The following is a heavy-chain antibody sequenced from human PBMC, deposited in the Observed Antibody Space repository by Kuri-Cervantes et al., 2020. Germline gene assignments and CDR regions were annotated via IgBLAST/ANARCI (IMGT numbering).Heavy chain of an antibody. J-gene: IGHJ4*02. CDR3: ASAADVAVGGY. V-gene: IGHV1-8*02. CDR2: IIPNFGNA. D-gene: IGHD6-19*01. CDR1: GYTFTSYD. Sequence: ASVKVSCKASGYTFTSYDINWVRQAPGQGLEWMGGIIPNFGNASYAQKFQGRVTMTRDNSISTAYMELGSLGSEDTAVYYCASAADVAVGGYWGQGTLVTVSS.